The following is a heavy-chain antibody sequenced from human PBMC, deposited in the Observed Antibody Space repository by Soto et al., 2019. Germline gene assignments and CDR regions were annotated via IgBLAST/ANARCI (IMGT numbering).Heavy chain of an antibody. CDR1: GYTFTGYY. V-gene: IGHV1-2*02. D-gene: IGHD6-13*01. CDR2: INPNSGGT. CDR3: ARAXTGYSSSWYGYYYGMDV. Sequence: VASVKVSCKASGYTFTGYYMHWVRQAPGQGLEWMGWINPNSGGTNYAQKFQGRVTMTRDTSISTAYMELSRLRSDDTAVYYCARAXTGYSSSWYGYYYGMDVWGQGTTVTVSS. J-gene: IGHJ6*02.